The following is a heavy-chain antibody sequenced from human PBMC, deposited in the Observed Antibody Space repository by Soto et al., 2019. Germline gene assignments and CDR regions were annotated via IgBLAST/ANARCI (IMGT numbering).Heavy chain of an antibody. CDR2: INPSGGST. CDR1: GYTFTSYY. Sequence: GASVKVSCKASGYTFTSYYMHWVRQAPGQGLEWMGIINPSGGSTSYAQKFQGRVTMTRDTSTSTVYMELSSLRSEDTAVYYCAREGVVVVAGTMWFDPWGQGTLVTVSS. D-gene: IGHD2-15*01. CDR3: AREGVVVVAGTMWFDP. J-gene: IGHJ5*02. V-gene: IGHV1-46*03.